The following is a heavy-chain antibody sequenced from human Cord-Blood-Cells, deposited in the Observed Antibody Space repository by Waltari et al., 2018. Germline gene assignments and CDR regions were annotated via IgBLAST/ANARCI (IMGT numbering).Heavy chain of an antibody. D-gene: IGHD3-22*01. V-gene: IGHV1-3*01. CDR1: GYTFTSYA. J-gene: IGHJ2*01. CDR2: INAGNGNT. Sequence: QVQLVQSGAEVKKPGASVKVSCKASGYTFTSYAMHWVRQAPGQRLEWMGWINAGNGNTKYSQKFQGRVTITRDTSASTAYMELSSLRSEDTAVYYCARDHGDSSGYYFPTVKWYFDLWGRGTLVTVSS. CDR3: ARDHGDSSGYYFPTVKWYFDL.